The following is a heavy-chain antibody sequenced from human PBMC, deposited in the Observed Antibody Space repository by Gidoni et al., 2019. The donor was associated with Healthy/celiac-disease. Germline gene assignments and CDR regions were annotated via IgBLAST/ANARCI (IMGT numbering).Heavy chain of an antibody. CDR1: GFTFSRYA. CDR3: ARDLDYGDPRYYFDY. D-gene: IGHD4-17*01. V-gene: IGHV3-30*04. CDR2: ISYDGSNK. Sequence: QVQLVESGGGVVQPGRSLSLSCAASGFTFSRYAMHWVRQAPGKGLEWVAVISYDGSNKYYADSVKGRFTISRDNSKNTLYLQMNSLRAEDTAVYYCARDLDYGDPRYYFDYWGQGTLVTVSS. J-gene: IGHJ4*02.